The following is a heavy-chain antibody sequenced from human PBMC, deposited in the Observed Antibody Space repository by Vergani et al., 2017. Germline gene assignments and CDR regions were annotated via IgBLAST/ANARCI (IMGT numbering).Heavy chain of an antibody. D-gene: IGHD1-7*01. CDR2: IYWNDDQ. CDR1: GFSLNTRGVS. CDR3: VYRKTEYGTTGCFYPFYCYYYMDV. V-gene: IGHV2-5*04. Sequence: QITLKESGPTLVKPTQTLTLTCTFSGFSLNTRGVSVAWIRQPPGKALDWLALIYWNDDQHYSPSLNNRVTITKDTSKNQVVLTVTNMDYVDTGTYYCVYRKTEYGTTGCFYPFYCYYYMDVWGKGTTVTVSS. J-gene: IGHJ6*03.